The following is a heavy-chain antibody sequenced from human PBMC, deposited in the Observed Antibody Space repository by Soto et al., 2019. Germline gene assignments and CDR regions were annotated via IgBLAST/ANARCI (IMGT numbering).Heavy chain of an antibody. CDR2: IYYSGST. D-gene: IGHD2-8*01. Sequence: GGRMWSCIFSGSWKRQPPGKGLEWIGSIYYSGSTYYNPSLKSRVTISVDTSKNQFSLKLSSVTAADTAVYYCARLLIPYWNNGVGYTTSWFDPWGQGTLVTVS. V-gene: IGHV4-39*01. CDR1: GGRMWSCIFS. J-gene: IGHJ5*02. CDR3: ARLLIPYWNNGVGYTTSWFDP.